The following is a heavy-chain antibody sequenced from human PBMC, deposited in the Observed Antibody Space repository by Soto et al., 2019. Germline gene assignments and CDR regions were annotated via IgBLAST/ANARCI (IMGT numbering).Heavy chain of an antibody. CDR1: GYTFTRYG. D-gene: IGHD3-3*01. J-gene: IGHJ5*02. CDR3: ARASNPYYDFWSGYYSCFDP. V-gene: IGHV1-18*04. CDR2: LCAYNGNT. Sequence: ASVKVSCKASGYTFTRYGLSWVRQAPGQGLQWMEWLCAYNGNTNYAQKLEGRVTMTSAPSTSTADMELMSLRSDDTAVYYCARASNPYYDFWSGYYSCFDPRAQGPLAT.